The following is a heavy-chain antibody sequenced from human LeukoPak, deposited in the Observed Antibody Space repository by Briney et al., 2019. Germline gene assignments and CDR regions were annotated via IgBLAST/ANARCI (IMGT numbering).Heavy chain of an antibody. V-gene: IGHV3-48*03. CDR2: ISSSGSTI. J-gene: IGHJ4*02. D-gene: IGHD5-24*01. CDR3: ARVEMATIGVDY. Sequence: GGSLRLSCAASGFTFSSYEMNWVRQAPGKGLEWVSYISSSGSTIYYADSVKGRFTISRDNAKNSLYLQMNSVRAEDTAVYYCARVEMATIGVDYWGQGTLVTVSS. CDR1: GFTFSSYE.